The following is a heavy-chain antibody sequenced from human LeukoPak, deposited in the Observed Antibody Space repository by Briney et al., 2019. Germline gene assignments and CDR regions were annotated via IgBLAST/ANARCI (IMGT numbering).Heavy chain of an antibody. J-gene: IGHJ4*02. CDR1: GGSISSSSYC. CDR2: IYYSGST. CDR3: ARRVVVAAFDY. Sequence: SETLSLTCTVSGGSISSSSYCGGWIRQPPGKGLEWIGSIYYSGSTYYNPSLKSRVTISVDTSKNQFSLKLSSVTAADTAVYYCARRVVVAAFDYWGQGTLVTVSS. D-gene: IGHD2-15*01. V-gene: IGHV4-39*01.